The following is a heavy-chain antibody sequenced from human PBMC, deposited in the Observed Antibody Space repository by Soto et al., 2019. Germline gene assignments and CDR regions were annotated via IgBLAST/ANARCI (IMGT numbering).Heavy chain of an antibody. V-gene: IGHV4-59*01. J-gene: IGHJ4*02. CDR1: CGSINAYY. D-gene: IGHD6-19*01. CDR3: ARNWFSVAGRFHFDY. Sequence: LXLTFTVSCGSINAYYWSWIRQPPGKGLEWIGYVDYSGNSDSSPSLKSRVTISIDTSKKQVSLKLNSVTAADTAVYYCARNWFSVAGRFHFDYWGQGIPVTVSS. CDR2: VDYSGNS.